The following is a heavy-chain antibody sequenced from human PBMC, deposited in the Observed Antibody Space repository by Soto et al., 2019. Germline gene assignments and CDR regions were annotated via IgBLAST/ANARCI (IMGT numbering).Heavy chain of an antibody. J-gene: IGHJ6*02. CDR2: SYHSGGT. CDR3: ARGDAGYYGMDV. CDR1: GGSISSGGYF. V-gene: IGHV4-30-2*01. Sequence: SETLSLTCSVSGGSISSGGYFWNWIRQPPGKGLEWIGYSYHSGGTYYNPPLKSRVIISVDRSNNQFSLKLTSVTAADTAVYYCARGDAGYYGMDVWGQGTTVTVSS.